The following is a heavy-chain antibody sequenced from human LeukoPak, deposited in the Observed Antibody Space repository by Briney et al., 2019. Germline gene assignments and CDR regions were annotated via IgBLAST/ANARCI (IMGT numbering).Heavy chain of an antibody. CDR3: ARQALRFLEWPSDY. Sequence: ASVKVSCKASGYTFTSYDINWVRQATGQGLEWMGWISTYNGNTKYAQKFQGRVTMTTGTSTSTAYMELRSLRSDDTAVYYCARQALRFLEWPSDYWGQGTLVTVSS. J-gene: IGHJ4*02. CDR1: GYTFTSYD. V-gene: IGHV1-18*01. D-gene: IGHD3-3*01. CDR2: ISTYNGNT.